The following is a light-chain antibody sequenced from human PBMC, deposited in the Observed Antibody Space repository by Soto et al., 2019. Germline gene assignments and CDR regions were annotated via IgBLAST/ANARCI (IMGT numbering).Light chain of an antibody. J-gene: IGKJ1*01. Sequence: EIMFTQSPVTLSLSPGERATLSCRAIQSVSSSYLAWFQQKLGQPPRLLIYDTSNRATGIPPRFSGSGSGTEFTLTISTLQSEDFAIYYCQHYNNWPPWTFGQGTKVDIK. CDR1: QSVSSSY. CDR3: QHYNNWPPWT. V-gene: IGKV3D-15*01. CDR2: DTS.